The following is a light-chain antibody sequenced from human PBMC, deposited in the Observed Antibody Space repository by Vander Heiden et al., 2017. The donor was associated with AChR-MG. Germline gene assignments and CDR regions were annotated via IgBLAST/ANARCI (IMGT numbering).Light chain of an antibody. J-gene: IGKJ2*01. CDR2: GAS. CDR3: QQYGSSPPMST. V-gene: IGKV3-20*01. Sequence: ELVLTQSPGTVSVYPGERATLSCWASHSVSPSYLAWYQHNPCQAPRLLIYGASSRATGIPYRFSGRGSRPDFPLTISRLEPEDFALYYSQQYGSSPPMSTFGQRTTLEIQ. CDR1: HSVSPSY.